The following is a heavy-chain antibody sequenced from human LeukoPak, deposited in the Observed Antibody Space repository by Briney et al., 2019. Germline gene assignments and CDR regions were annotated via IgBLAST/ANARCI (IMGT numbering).Heavy chain of an antibody. V-gene: IGHV3-30*04. J-gene: IGHJ3*02. CDR3: AKKLRYCTRSSCPPDAFAI. D-gene: IGHD2-2*01. CDR2: VSDDGSNE. Sequence: GGSLRLFCAAPGVTFSSQAMHWGRQALGKGLEWVAVVSDDGSNEYYADSVKGRFTVSRDNSKNTLDLQMNSLRAEDTAVYYCAKKLRYCTRSSCPPDAFAIWGLGTMVTVSS. CDR1: GVTFSSQA.